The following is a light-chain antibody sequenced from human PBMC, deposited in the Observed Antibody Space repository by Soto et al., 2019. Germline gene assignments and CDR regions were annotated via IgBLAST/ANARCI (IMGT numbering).Light chain of an antibody. CDR1: QGISNN. CDR3: QNYNSAPRT. J-gene: IGKJ1*01. V-gene: IGKV1-27*01. CDR2: GAS. Sequence: DIQMTQSPSSLSASVGDRVTITCRASQGISNNLAWYQQRPGKVPELLIYGASTLPSGIPSRFSGSGSGTDFALTISSLQPEDVATYYCQNYNSAPRTFGQGTKVEIK.